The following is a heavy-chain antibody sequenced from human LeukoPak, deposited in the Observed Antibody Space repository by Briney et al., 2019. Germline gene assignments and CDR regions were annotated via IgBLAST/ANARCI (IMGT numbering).Heavy chain of an antibody. V-gene: IGHV3-30*02. CDR3: ARDELLGVFDY. D-gene: IGHD3-10*01. J-gene: IGHJ4*02. CDR1: GFTFSSYS. CDR2: IRYDRTNK. Sequence: GGSLRLSCAASGFTFSSYSMNWVRQAPGKGLQWVSFIRYDRTNKYYADSVKGRFTISRDNSKNTLYLQMNSLRAEDTAVYYCARDELLGVFDYWGQGTLVTVSS.